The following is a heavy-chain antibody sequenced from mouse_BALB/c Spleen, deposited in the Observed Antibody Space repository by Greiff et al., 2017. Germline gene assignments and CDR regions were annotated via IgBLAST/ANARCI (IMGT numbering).Heavy chain of an antibody. CDR3: ARERAGAY. V-gene: IGHV5-9-4*01. J-gene: IGHJ3*01. Sequence: EVKLMESGGGLVKPGGSLKLSCAASGFTFSSYAMSWVRQSPEKRLEWVAEISSGGSYTYYPDTVTGRFTISRDNAKNTLYLEMSSLRSEDTAMYYCARERAGAYWGQGTLVTVSA. CDR2: ISSGGSYT. CDR1: GFTFSSYA.